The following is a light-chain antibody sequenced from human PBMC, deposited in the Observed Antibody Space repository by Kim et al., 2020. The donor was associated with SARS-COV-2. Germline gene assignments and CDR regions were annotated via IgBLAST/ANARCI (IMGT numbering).Light chain of an antibody. J-gene: IGKJ4*01. CDR2: DAS. CDR1: QSIDSW. V-gene: IGKV1-5*01. CDR3: QQYRSYPLT. Sequence: ASLGDRVTITCRASQSIDSWLAWYQEKPGKAPKVLIYDASTLESGGPSRFSGSGSGTEFTLTISSLQPDDFATYYCQQYRSYPLTFGGGTKVEIK.